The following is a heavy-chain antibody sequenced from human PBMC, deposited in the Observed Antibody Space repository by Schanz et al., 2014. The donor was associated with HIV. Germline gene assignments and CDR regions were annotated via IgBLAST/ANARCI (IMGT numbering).Heavy chain of an antibody. CDR3: AKGQRGVVRGDIDY. D-gene: IGHD3-10*01. CDR1: GFAFNTYA. CDR2: ISGSGIST. V-gene: IGHV3-23*01. Sequence: EVQLLDSGGGLVQPGGSLRLSCAASGFAFNTYAMTWVRQAPGKGLEWVSTISGSGISTYYADSVKGRFTISRDNSKNTLYLQTNSLRAEDTAVYYCAKGQRGVVRGDIDYWGQGTLVTVSS. J-gene: IGHJ4*02.